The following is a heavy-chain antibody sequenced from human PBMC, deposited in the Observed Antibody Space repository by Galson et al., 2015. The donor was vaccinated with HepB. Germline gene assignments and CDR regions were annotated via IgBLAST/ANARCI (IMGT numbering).Heavy chain of an antibody. V-gene: IGHV3-73*01. CDR1: GFTFSGSA. D-gene: IGHD3-22*01. J-gene: IGHJ4*02. CDR2: IGSQSYNYAT. Sequence: SLRLSCAGSGFTFSGSAMYWVRQASGKRLEWVGRIGSQSYNYATAYTASVKGRFTVSRDDSKNTAYLQMNSLRTEDTAVYYCVRMEDLSGYSSCWGQGALVTVSS. CDR3: VRMEDLSGYSSC.